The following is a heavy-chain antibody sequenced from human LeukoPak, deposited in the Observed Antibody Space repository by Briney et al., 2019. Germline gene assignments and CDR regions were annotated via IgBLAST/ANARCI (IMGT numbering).Heavy chain of an antibody. CDR3: AREGRGGDWLLD. Sequence: GGSLRLSCAASGFTFSSYAMHWVRQAPGKGLEWVAVISYDGSNKYYADSVKGRFTISRDNSKNTLYLQMNSLRAEDTAVYYCAREGRGGDWLLDWGQGTLVTVSS. D-gene: IGHD3-9*01. CDR1: GFTFSSYA. J-gene: IGHJ4*02. V-gene: IGHV3-30*04. CDR2: ISYDGSNK.